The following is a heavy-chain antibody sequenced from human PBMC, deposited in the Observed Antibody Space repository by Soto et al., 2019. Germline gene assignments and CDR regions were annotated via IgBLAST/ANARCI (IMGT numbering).Heavy chain of an antibody. J-gene: IGHJ6*02. CDR2: IGGSGGST. CDR3: AKGSGYCSGGSCYAPFYYYYGMDV. CDR1: GFTFSSDA. V-gene: IGHV3-23*01. Sequence: PGGSLRLSCAASGFTFSSDAMSWVRQAPGKGLEWVSAIGGSGGSTYYADSVKGRFTISRDNSKNTLYLQMNSLRAEDTAVYSCAKGSGYCSGGSCYAPFYYYYGMDVWGQGTTVTVSS. D-gene: IGHD2-15*01.